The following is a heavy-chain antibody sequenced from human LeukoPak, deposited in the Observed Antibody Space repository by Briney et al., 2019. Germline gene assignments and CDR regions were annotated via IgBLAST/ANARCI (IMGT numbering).Heavy chain of an antibody. CDR3: ARDLATFGYGMDV. V-gene: IGHV3-21*01. J-gene: IGHJ6*02. D-gene: IGHD3-10*01. CDR2: ISSSSSYI. Sequence: PGGSLRLSCAASGFTFSSYSMTWVRQAPGKGLEWVSSISSSSSYIYYADSVKGRFTISRDNAKNSLYLQMNSLRAEDTAVYYCARDLATFGYGMDVWGQGTTVTVSS. CDR1: GFTFSSYS.